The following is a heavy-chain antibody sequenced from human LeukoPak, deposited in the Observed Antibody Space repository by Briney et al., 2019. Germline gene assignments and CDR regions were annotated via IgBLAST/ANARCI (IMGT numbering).Heavy chain of an antibody. CDR2: ISGSGGST. CDR1: GFTFSSYS. J-gene: IGHJ4*02. Sequence: GGSLRLSCAASGFTFSSYSMNWVRQAPGKGLEWVSAISGSGGSTYYADSVKGRFTISRDNSKNTLYLQMNSLRAEDTAVYYCATAGSYPYYFDYWGQGTLVTVSS. V-gene: IGHV3-23*01. D-gene: IGHD1-26*01. CDR3: ATAGSYPYYFDY.